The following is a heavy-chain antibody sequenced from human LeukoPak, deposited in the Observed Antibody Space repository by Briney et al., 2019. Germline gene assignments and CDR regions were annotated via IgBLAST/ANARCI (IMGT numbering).Heavy chain of an antibody. Sequence: HTGGSLRLSCAASGFTFDDYAMHWVRQAPGKGLEWVSGISWNSGSIGYADSVKGRLTISRDNAKNSLYLQMNSLRAEDTALYYCAKEGQDYYDSSGYIDYWGQGTLVTVSS. V-gene: IGHV3-9*01. D-gene: IGHD3-22*01. CDR1: GFTFDDYA. CDR2: ISWNSGSI. J-gene: IGHJ4*02. CDR3: AKEGQDYYDSSGYIDY.